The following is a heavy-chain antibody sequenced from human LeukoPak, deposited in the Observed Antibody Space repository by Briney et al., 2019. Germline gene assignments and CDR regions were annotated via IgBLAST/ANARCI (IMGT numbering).Heavy chain of an antibody. Sequence: ASVRVSCKASGGTFSSYAISWVRQAAGQGLEWMGGIIPIFGTANYAQKFQGRVTITADESTSTAYMELSSLRSEDTAVYYCALARPPPKPFDYWGQGTLVTVSS. J-gene: IGHJ4*02. CDR3: ALARPPPKPFDY. CDR2: IIPIFGTA. D-gene: IGHD2-21*01. V-gene: IGHV1-69*13. CDR1: GGTFSSYA.